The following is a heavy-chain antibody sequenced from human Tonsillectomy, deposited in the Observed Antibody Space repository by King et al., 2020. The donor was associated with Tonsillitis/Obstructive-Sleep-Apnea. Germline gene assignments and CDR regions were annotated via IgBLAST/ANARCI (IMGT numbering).Heavy chain of an antibody. Sequence: VQLVESGGDLVQPGGSLRLSCAVSGFTFSSYWMHWVRQAPGKGLVWVSRIKSDGSSTTYADSVKGRFTISRDNAKNTLYLKMNRLRAEDTAVYYCARTTVTTGRTIISPYYFDYWGQGTLVTVSS. CDR1: GFTFSSYW. D-gene: IGHD4-17*01. CDR3: ARTTVTTGRTIISPYYFDY. J-gene: IGHJ4*02. CDR2: IKSDGSST. V-gene: IGHV3-74*01.